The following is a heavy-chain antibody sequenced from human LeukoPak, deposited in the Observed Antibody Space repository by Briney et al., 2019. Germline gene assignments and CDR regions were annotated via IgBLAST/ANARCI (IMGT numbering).Heavy chain of an antibody. V-gene: IGHV3-33*01. Sequence: PGRSLRLSCAASGFTFSSHGMHWVRQAPGKGLEWVTMIWNDGGNKKYVDSVKGRFIISRDNSKNTLYLQMNSLRAEDTAVYYCARGGVGYSYGSTVFDYWGQGTLVTVSS. CDR1: GFTFSSHG. J-gene: IGHJ4*02. CDR3: ARGGVGYSYGSTVFDY. CDR2: IWNDGGNK. D-gene: IGHD5-18*01.